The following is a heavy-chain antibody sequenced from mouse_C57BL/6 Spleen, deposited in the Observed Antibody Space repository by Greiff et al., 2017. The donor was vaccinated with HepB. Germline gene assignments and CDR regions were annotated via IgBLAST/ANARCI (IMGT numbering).Heavy chain of an antibody. CDR2: ISDGGSYT. V-gene: IGHV5-4*03. D-gene: IGHD2-1*01. CDR3: ARGLLYHWYFDV. J-gene: IGHJ1*03. Sequence: EVKVVESGGGLVKPGGSLKLSCAASGFTFSSYAMSWVRQTPEKRLEWVATISDGGSYTYYPDNVKGRFTISRDNAKNNLYLQMSHLKSEDTAMYYCARGLLYHWYFDVWGTGTTVTVSS. CDR1: GFTFSSYA.